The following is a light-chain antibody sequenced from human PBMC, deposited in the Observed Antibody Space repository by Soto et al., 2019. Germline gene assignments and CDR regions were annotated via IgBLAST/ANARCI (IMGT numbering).Light chain of an antibody. Sequence: EIVLTQSPGTLSSSPGERATLSCRASQSVSSSYLAWYQQKPGQAPRLLIYGASSRATGIPDRFSGSGSGTDFTLTISRLEPEDFAVYYCQQYGSSPPNTFGQGTKLEIK. CDR1: QSVSSSY. J-gene: IGKJ2*01. CDR3: QQYGSSPPNT. V-gene: IGKV3-20*01. CDR2: GAS.